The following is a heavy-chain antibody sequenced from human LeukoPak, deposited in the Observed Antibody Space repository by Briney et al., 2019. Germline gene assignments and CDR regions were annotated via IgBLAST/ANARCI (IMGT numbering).Heavy chain of an antibody. D-gene: IGHD2-21*02. CDR3: ASILVVTFAMDY. J-gene: IGHJ4*02. CDR1: GGSISSGDYY. CDR2: IYYSGST. Sequence: PSQTLSLTCTVSGGSISSGDYYWSWLRQPPGKGLEWIGNIYYSGSTYYNPSLKSRVTISEDTSKNAFSLKLSSVTAADTAVYYCASILVVTFAMDYWGQGTLVTVSS. V-gene: IGHV4-30-4*01.